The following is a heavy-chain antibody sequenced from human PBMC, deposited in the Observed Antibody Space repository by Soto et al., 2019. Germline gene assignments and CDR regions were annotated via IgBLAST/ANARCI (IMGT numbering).Heavy chain of an antibody. J-gene: IGHJ4*02. V-gene: IGHV4-30-2*01. Sequence: SETLSLTCTVSGGSISSGGYSWSWIRQPPGKGLEWIGYIYHSGSTYYNPSLKSRVTISVDRSKNQFSLKLSSVTAADTAVYYCATRYSSGSYYFDYWGQGTLVTVSS. CDR2: IYHSGST. CDR1: GGSISSGGYS. CDR3: ATRYSSGSYYFDY. D-gene: IGHD3-22*01.